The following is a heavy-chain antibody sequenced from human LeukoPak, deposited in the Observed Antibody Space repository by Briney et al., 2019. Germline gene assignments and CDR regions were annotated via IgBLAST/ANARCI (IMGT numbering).Heavy chain of an antibody. Sequence: ASVKVPCKASGYTFTYYYIHWVRQAPGQGLEWMGWINSNSGGTNYAQKFQGRVTMTRDTSTTTAYMELNRLRSDDTAVYYCARVRRPEYSSSSYYYYMDVWGKGTTVTVSS. CDR1: GYTFTYYY. J-gene: IGHJ6*03. D-gene: IGHD6-6*01. CDR2: INSNSGGT. CDR3: ARVRRPEYSSSSYYYYMDV. V-gene: IGHV1-2*02.